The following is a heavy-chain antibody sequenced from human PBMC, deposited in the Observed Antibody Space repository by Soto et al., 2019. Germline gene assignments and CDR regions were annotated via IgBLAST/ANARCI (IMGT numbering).Heavy chain of an antibody. CDR2: ISYDGSNK. J-gene: IGHJ5*02. CDR3: ASEGATVTTRVWFDP. Sequence: QVQLVESGGGVVQPGRSLRLSCAASGFTFSSYAMHWVRQAPGKGLEWVAVISYDGSNKYYADSVKGRFTISRDNSKNTLYLHMNSLRAEATAVYYCASEGATVTTRVWFDPWGQGTLVTVSS. D-gene: IGHD4-4*01. CDR1: GFTFSSYA. V-gene: IGHV3-30-3*01.